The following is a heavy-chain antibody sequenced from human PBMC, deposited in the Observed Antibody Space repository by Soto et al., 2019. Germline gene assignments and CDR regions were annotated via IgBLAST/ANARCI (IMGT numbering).Heavy chain of an antibody. CDR1: GFTFSGHG. D-gene: IGHD4-17*01. CDR2: IWYDGNNE. V-gene: IGHV3-33*03. Sequence: QVQLVETGGGVVQPGSSLRLSCAASGFTFSGHGMHWVRQAPGKGLEWVAVIWYDGNNEYYADSVKGRFAISRDNSRDTLSLQMNSLRADDTAVYYCARGMTMVPPSYYYYYLDVWGKGTTVTVSS. CDR3: ARGMTMVPPSYYYYYLDV. J-gene: IGHJ6*03.